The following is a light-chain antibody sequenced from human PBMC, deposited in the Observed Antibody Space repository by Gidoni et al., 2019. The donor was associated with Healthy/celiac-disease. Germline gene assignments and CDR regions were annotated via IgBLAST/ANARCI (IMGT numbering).Light chain of an antibody. CDR1: QYIGSS. Sequence: DVQLTQSPSFLSASVGARVTSTCRASQYIGSSLAWYQRKSGEAPKFLIYAAATLQSGVPSRFSGSVSGTEFTLTISSLQAEDFATYYCQQLYISPPTFGGGTKVEIK. V-gene: IGKV1-9*01. CDR3: QQLYISPPT. J-gene: IGKJ4*01. CDR2: AAA.